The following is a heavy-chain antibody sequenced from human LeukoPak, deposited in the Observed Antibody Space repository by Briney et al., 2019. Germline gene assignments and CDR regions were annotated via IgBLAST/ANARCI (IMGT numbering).Heavy chain of an antibody. D-gene: IGHD4-17*01. CDR2: INPSGGST. CDR3: ARERGITVTHPDY. Sequence: VASVKVSCKASGYTFTSYYMHWVRQAPGQGLEWMGIINPSGGSTSYAQKFQGRVTMTRDMSTSTAYMELRSLRSDDTAVYYCARERGITVTHPDYWGQGTLVTVSS. CDR1: GYTFTSYY. V-gene: IGHV1-46*01. J-gene: IGHJ4*02.